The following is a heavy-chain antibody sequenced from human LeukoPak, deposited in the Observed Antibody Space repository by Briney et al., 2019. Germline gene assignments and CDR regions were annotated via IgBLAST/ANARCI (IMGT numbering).Heavy chain of an antibody. CDR1: GFTFSSYG. D-gene: IGHD6-13*01. Sequence: PGRSLRLSCAASGFTFSSYGMHWVRQAPGKGLEWVAVIWYDGSNKYYADSVKGRFTISRDNSKNTLYLQMNSLRAEDTAVYYCARVKYSSSWSPLYGMDVWGQGTTVTVSS. V-gene: IGHV3-33*01. CDR3: ARVKYSSSWSPLYGMDV. CDR2: IWYDGSNK. J-gene: IGHJ6*02.